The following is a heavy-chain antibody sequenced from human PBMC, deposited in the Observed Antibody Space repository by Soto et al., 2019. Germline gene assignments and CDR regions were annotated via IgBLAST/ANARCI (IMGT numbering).Heavy chain of an antibody. J-gene: IGHJ4*02. CDR2: DGTSAST. Sequence: DVQLLESGGGLVQPGGSLRLSCAASGFTFSSYAMSWVRQAPGKGLDWVSTDGTSASTYYADSVKGRFTISRDNSKNTLYLQMNSLRAEDTAIYYCADLSRYCTSANCDWGQGTLVTVSS. CDR3: ADLSRYCTSANCD. D-gene: IGHD2-2*01. CDR1: GFTFSSYA. V-gene: IGHV3-23*01.